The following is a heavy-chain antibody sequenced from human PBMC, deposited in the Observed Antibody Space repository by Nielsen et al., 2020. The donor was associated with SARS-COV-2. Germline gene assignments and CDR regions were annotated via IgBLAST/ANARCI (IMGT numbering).Heavy chain of an antibody. CDR3: AKDLGVLRYLRPYGMDV. CDR2: ISYDGSNK. Sequence: GESLKISCAASGFTFSSYGMHWVRQAPGKGLEWVAVISYDGSNKYYADSVKGRFTISRDNSKNTLYLQMNSLRAEDTAVYYCAKDLGVLRYLRPYGMDVWGQGTTVTVSS. D-gene: IGHD3-9*01. V-gene: IGHV3-30*18. CDR1: GFTFSSYG. J-gene: IGHJ6*02.